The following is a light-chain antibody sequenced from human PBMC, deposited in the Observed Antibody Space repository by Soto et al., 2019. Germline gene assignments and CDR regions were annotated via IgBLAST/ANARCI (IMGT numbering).Light chain of an antibody. J-gene: IGKJ2*04. Sequence: IVLTQSPGTLSLSPGERATLSCRASQSVSSSSLAWYQQKSGQAPRLLIYGASSRATGIPERFSGSGSGTDFTLNITSLEPEDVAVYYCKQYGGSPLCSFGQGTKLEIK. CDR1: QSVSSSS. V-gene: IGKV3-20*01. CDR2: GAS. CDR3: KQYGGSPLCS.